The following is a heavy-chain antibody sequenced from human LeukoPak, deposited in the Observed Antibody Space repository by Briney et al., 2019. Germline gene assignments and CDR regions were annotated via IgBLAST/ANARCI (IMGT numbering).Heavy chain of an antibody. D-gene: IGHD7-27*01. CDR1: GFTFSSYW. CDR3: AKDGSKLGIDIWHFDL. J-gene: IGHJ2*01. V-gene: IGHV3-7*01. CDR2: IKQDGSEK. Sequence: PGGSLRLSCAASGFTFSSYWMSWVRQAPGKGLEWVANIKQDGSEKYYVDSVKGRFTISRDGSKNTLYLQMNSLRAEDTAIYYCAKDGSKLGIDIWHFDLWGRGTLVTVSS.